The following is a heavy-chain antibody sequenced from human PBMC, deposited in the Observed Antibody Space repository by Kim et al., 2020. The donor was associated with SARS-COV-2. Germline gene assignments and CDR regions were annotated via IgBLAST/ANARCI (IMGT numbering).Heavy chain of an antibody. CDR2: IYYSGST. Sequence: SETLSLTCTVSGGSISSGDYYWSWIRQPPGKGLEWIGYIYYSGSTYYNPSLKSRVTISVDTSKNQFSLKLSSVTAADTAVYYCARTTYYYDSSGSRHNWYFDLWGRGTLVTVSS. J-gene: IGHJ2*01. V-gene: IGHV4-30-4*01. D-gene: IGHD3-22*01. CDR1: GGSISSGDYY. CDR3: ARTTYYYDSSGSRHNWYFDL.